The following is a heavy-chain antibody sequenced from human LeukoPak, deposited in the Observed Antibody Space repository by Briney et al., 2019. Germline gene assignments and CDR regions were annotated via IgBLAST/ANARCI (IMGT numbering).Heavy chain of an antibody. J-gene: IGHJ5*02. V-gene: IGHV1-8*01. Sequence: VASVKVSCKASGYTFTSYDINWVRQATGQGLEWMGWMNPNSGNTGYAQKFQGRVTMTTDTSTSTAYMELRSLRSDDTAVYYCARYLYYDILTGYHNNCFDPWGQGTLVTVSS. CDR1: GYTFTSYD. D-gene: IGHD3-9*01. CDR2: MNPNSGNT. CDR3: ARYLYYDILTGYHNNCFDP.